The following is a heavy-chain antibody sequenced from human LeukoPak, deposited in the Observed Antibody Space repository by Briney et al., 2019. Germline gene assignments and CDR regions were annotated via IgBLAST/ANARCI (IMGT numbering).Heavy chain of an antibody. Sequence: GGSLRLSCAASGFTFRCAWMGWVRQPPGKGLEWVGRIKSKNDGGTTDYAAPVKGRFTISRDDSENTLYLQMNSLITEYTAVYYCSTDLSGFSLSIDYWGQGALVTVSS. CDR2: IKSKNDGGTT. D-gene: IGHD2-15*01. CDR1: GFTFRCAW. J-gene: IGHJ4*02. CDR3: STDLSGFSLSIDY. V-gene: IGHV3-15*01.